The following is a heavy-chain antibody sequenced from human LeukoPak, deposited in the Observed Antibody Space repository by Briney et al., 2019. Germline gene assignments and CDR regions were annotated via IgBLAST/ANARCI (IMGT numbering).Heavy chain of an antibody. CDR1: GYTFTRYY. CDR2: INPSGGST. D-gene: IGHD1-7*01. V-gene: IGHV1-46*01. CDR3: VKSRGWNYGSGAFDI. Sequence: ASVKVSCKASGYTFTRYYIHWVRQAPGQGLEWMGIINPSGGSTTYAQKFQGRVTMTRDTSTTIVYMELSSLRSDDTAVYYCVKSRGWNYGSGAFDIWGQGTMVTVSS. J-gene: IGHJ3*02.